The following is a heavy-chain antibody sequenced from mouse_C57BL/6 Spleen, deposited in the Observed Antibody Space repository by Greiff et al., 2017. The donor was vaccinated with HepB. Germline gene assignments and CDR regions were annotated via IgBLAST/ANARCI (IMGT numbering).Heavy chain of an antibody. CDR3: ASYGRGAMDY. V-gene: IGHV1-82*01. Sequence: QVQLKQSGPELVKPGASVKISCKASGYAFSSSWMNWVKQRPGKGLEWIGRIYPGDGDTNYNGKFKGKATLTADKSSSTAYMQLSSLTSEDSAVYFCASYGRGAMDYWGQGTSVTVSS. J-gene: IGHJ4*01. CDR2: IYPGDGDT. D-gene: IGHD1-2*01. CDR1: GYAFSSSW.